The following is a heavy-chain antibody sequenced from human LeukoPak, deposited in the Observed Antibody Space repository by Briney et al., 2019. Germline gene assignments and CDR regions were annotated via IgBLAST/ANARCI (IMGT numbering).Heavy chain of an antibody. Sequence: PGTSLRLSCVVSELNFKTHAMHWVRQAPGKGLEWVAGLSIDASGRNYADSVKGRFTISRDNSKNTLYLQMHSLSPEDTAVYFCARDLQEISSFYFDYWGQGSLVTVSS. J-gene: IGHJ4*02. CDR2: LSIDASGR. CDR1: ELNFKTHA. D-gene: IGHD3-16*02. CDR3: ARDLQEISSFYFDY. V-gene: IGHV3-30*04.